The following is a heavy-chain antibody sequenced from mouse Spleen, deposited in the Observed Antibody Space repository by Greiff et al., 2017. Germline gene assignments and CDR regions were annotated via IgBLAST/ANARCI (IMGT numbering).Heavy chain of an antibody. J-gene: IGHJ2*01. Sequence: VQLQQPGAELVKPGASVKMSCKASGYTFTSYWITWVKQRPGQGLEWIGDIYPGSGSTNYNETFKSKATLTVDTSSSTAYMQLSSLTSEDSAGYYLARERVTTGRYFDYWGQGTTLTVSS. CDR2: IYPGSGST. D-gene: IGHD2-2*01. V-gene: IGHV1-55*01. CDR3: ARERVTTGRYFDY. CDR1: GYTFTSYW.